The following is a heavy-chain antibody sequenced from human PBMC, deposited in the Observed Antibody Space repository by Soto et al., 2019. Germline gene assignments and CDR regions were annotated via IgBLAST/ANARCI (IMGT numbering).Heavy chain of an antibody. CDR1: GGTFSSYA. CDR3: ARDPLEGIVAGGEFQH. V-gene: IGHV1-69*12. J-gene: IGHJ1*01. D-gene: IGHD6-25*01. CDR2: ISPIFGTA. Sequence: QVRLVQSGAEVKKPGSSVKVSCKASGGTFSSYAISWVPRAPGQGREGMGGISPIFGTANYAQKLQGRVTITADESTSTDYMELSSLRSEDTAVYYCARDPLEGIVAGGEFQHWGQGTLVTVSS.